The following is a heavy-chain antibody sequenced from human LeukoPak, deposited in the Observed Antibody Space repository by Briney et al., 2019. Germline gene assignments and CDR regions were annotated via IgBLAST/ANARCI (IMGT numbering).Heavy chain of an antibody. CDR3: ARTYYYGSGSYYPNQVPLYYYYMDV. V-gene: IGHV1-18*01. Sequence: ASVKVSCKASGYTFTSYGISWVRQAPGQGLEWMGWISAYNGNTNYAQKLQGRVTMTTDTSTSTAYMELRSLRSDDTAVYYCARTYYYGSGSYYPNQVPLYYYYMDVWGKGTTVTISS. CDR1: GYTFTSYG. D-gene: IGHD3-10*01. CDR2: ISAYNGNT. J-gene: IGHJ6*03.